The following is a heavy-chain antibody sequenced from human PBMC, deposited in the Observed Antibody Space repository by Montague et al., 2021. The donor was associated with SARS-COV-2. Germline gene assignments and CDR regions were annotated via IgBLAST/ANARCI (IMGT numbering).Heavy chain of an antibody. J-gene: IGHJ3*01. CDR3: AREEGRDHHHETFDV. D-gene: IGHD1-14*01. CDR2: ISPSGKTI. V-gene: IGHV3-11*01. Sequence: SLRLSCAASGFSFNKHYMTWIRQAPGKGLEWISYISPSGKTIYYIDSLKGRFTIARDNAKNSLYLQLTSLTADDTGIYFCAREEGRDHHHETFDVWGPGTKVTVS. CDR1: GFSFNKHY.